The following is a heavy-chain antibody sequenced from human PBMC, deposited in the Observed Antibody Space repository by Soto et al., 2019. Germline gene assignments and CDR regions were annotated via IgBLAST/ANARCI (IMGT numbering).Heavy chain of an antibody. Sequence: QVQLVESGGGVVQPGRSLRLSCAASGFTFSSYAMHWVRQAPGKGLEWVAVISYDGSNKYYADSVKGRFTISRDNSKNTLYLQMNSLRAEDTAVYYCARDLGQRGIHYYDSSGYYLDYWGQGTLVTVSS. V-gene: IGHV3-30-3*01. D-gene: IGHD3-22*01. CDR2: ISYDGSNK. J-gene: IGHJ4*02. CDR1: GFTFSSYA. CDR3: ARDLGQRGIHYYDSSGYYLDY.